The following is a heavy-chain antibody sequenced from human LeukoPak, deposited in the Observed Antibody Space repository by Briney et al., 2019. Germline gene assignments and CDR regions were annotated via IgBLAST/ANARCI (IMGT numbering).Heavy chain of an antibody. Sequence: PSETLSLTCTVSGGSISSSSYYWGWIRQPPGKGLEWIGSIYYSGSTYYNPSLKSRVTISVDTSKNQFSLKLSSVTAADTAVYHCARHPVFGVSRDDAFDIWGQGTMVTVSS. J-gene: IGHJ3*02. D-gene: IGHD3-3*01. CDR1: GGSISSSSYY. CDR3: ARHPVFGVSRDDAFDI. V-gene: IGHV4-39*01. CDR2: IYYSGST.